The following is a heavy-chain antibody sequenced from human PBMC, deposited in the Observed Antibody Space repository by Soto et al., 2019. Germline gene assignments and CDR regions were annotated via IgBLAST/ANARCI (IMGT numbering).Heavy chain of an antibody. CDR3: ARGLGIYSSSSEPNFGYSLLGGGVDY. Sequence: EVQLVESGGGLVKPGGSLRLSCAASGFTFSSYSMNWVRQAPGKGLEWVSSISSSSSYIYYADSVKGRFTISRDNAKNSLYLQMNSLRAEDTAVYYCARGLGIYSSSSEPNFGYSLLGGGVDYWGQGTLVTVSS. J-gene: IGHJ4*02. V-gene: IGHV3-21*01. CDR1: GFTFSSYS. CDR2: ISSSSSYI. D-gene: IGHD6-6*01.